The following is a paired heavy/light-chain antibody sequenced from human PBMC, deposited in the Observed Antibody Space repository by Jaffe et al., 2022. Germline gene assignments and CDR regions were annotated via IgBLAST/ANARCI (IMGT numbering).Heavy chain of an antibody. V-gene: IGHV3-74*01. Sequence: EVQLVESGGGLVQPGGSLRLSCAASGFTFSNYWMHWVRQAPGKGLVWVSRIYSDASSANYADSVKGRFTISRDNAKNTLYLQMNSLRVEDTAVYYCARGGLASGGSSSPGWGQGTLVTVSS. CDR1: GFTFSNYW. CDR2: IYSDASSA. CDR3: ARGGLASGGSSSPG. J-gene: IGHJ4*02. D-gene: IGHD2-15*01.
Light chain of an antibody. CDR2: ENK. CDR1: SGSVASNY. Sequence: NFMLTQPHSVSESPGKTVTISCTRSSGSVASNYVQWYQQRPGSSPTTMIYENKQRPSGVPDRFSGSIDSSSNSASLTISGLKTEDEADYYCQSYDSSNHLWVFGGGTKLTVL. V-gene: IGLV6-57*01. J-gene: IGLJ3*02. CDR3: QSYDSSNHLWV.